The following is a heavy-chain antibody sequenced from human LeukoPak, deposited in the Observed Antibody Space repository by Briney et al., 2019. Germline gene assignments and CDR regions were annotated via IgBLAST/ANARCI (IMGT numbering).Heavy chain of an antibody. CDR3: ARGDSNLPFDY. Sequence: SETLSLTCTVSGGSISSYYWSWIRQPPGKGLEWIGYIYYSGSTNYNPSLKSRVTISVDTSKNQFSLKLSSVTAADTAVYYCARGDSNLPFDYWGQGTLVTVSS. D-gene: IGHD4-11*01. V-gene: IGHV4-59*12. CDR2: IYYSGST. J-gene: IGHJ4*02. CDR1: GGSISSYY.